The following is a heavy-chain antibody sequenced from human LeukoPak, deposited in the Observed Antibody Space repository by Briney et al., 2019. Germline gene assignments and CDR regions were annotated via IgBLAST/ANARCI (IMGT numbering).Heavy chain of an antibody. V-gene: IGHV3-23*01. CDR3: AKRPPKYYYDSSGLFDY. Sequence: GGSLRLSCAASGFTFSTSAMNWVRQAPGKGLEWVSAISTSGASTYYADSVKGRFSISRDNSRNTLYLQMNSLRAEDTAVYYCAKRPPKYYYDSSGLFDYWGQGTLVTVSS. CDR2: ISTSGAST. D-gene: IGHD3-22*01. CDR1: GFTFSTSA. J-gene: IGHJ4*02.